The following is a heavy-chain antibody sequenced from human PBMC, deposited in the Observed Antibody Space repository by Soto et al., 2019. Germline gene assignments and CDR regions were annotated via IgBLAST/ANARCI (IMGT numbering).Heavy chain of an antibody. CDR3: TAEDGWFDP. J-gene: IGHJ5*02. CDR2: IYYSGNA. V-gene: IGHV4-59*08. Sequence: SETLSLTCTVSGGSISRYYWSWIRQPPGKGLEWIGYIYYSGNAIHNPSLKGRVTISVDTSRNQFSLRLSSVTAADTGVYYCTAEDGWFDPWGQGTLVNASS. CDR1: GGSISRYY.